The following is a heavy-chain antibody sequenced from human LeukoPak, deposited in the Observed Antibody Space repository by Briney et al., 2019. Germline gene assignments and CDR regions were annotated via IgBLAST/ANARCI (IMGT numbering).Heavy chain of an antibody. J-gene: IGHJ4*02. CDR2: IYTSGST. Sequence: SQTLSLTCTVSGGSISSGSYYWSWIRQPAGKGLEWIGRIYTSGSTNYNPSLKSRVTISVDTSKNQFSLKLSSVTAADTAVYYCARGYYYGSGDNWGQGTLVTVSS. D-gene: IGHD3-10*01. V-gene: IGHV4-61*02. CDR1: GGSISSGSYY. CDR3: ARGYYYGSGDN.